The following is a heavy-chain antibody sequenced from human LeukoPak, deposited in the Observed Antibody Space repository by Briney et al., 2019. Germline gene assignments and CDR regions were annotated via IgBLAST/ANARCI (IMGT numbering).Heavy chain of an antibody. D-gene: IGHD6-19*01. Sequence: GGSLRLSCAASGFTFNNAWMSWVRQAPGKGLEWVGRIKSKTDGGTTDYAAPVKGRFTISRDDSKNTLYLQMNSLKTEDTAVYYCTTDPLVAVAHYWGQGTLVTVSS. J-gene: IGHJ4*02. CDR2: IKSKTDGGTT. CDR3: TTDPLVAVAHY. CDR1: GFTFNNAW. V-gene: IGHV3-15*01.